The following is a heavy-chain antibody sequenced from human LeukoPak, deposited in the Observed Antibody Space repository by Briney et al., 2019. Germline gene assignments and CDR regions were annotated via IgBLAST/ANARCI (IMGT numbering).Heavy chain of an antibody. J-gene: IGHJ2*01. CDR3: ARDPRLSSGYSTGILWYFDL. Sequence: ASVKASCKASGYTFTNYYMHWVRQAPGQGLEWMGIINPNGGGTTYAQKFQGRVTMTRDTSTSTVYMELSSLSSEDTAVYFCARDPRLSSGYSTGILWYFDLWGRGTLVTVSS. D-gene: IGHD3-22*01. CDR1: GYTFTNYY. CDR2: INPNGGGT. V-gene: IGHV1-46*01.